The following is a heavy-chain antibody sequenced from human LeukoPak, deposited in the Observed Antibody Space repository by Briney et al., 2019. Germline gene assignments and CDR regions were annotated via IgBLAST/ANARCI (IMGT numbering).Heavy chain of an antibody. V-gene: IGHV4-4*07. CDR2: IYTSVST. CDR1: GGAISSYY. Sequence: PSETLSLTCTVSGGAISSYYLTWIRQPAGKGLEWIGRIYTSVSTNYNPSLTRRVTTSVETSKNQFSLQLRSVTAAATAVYYCARRGGWSNGWFDPWGQGTLVTVSS. D-gene: IGHD6-19*01. J-gene: IGHJ5*02. CDR3: ARRGGWSNGWFDP.